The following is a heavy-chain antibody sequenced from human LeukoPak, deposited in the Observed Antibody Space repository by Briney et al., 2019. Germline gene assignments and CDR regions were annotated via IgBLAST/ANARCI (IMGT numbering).Heavy chain of an antibody. CDR2: ISAYNGNT. Sequence: GASVKVSCKASGYTFTSYGISWVRQAPGQGLEWMGWISAYNGNTNYAQKLQGRVTMTTDSSTSTAYMELRSLRSDDTAVYYCARQASLRDYYGSGSYYPWGQGTLVTVSS. J-gene: IGHJ5*02. CDR3: ARQASLRDYYGSGSYYP. CDR1: GYTFTSYG. V-gene: IGHV1-18*01. D-gene: IGHD3-10*01.